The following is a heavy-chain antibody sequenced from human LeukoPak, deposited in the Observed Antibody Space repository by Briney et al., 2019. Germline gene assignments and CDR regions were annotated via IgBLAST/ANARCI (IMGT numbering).Heavy chain of an antibody. Sequence: GGSLRLSCAASGFTFSTYALHWVRQAPGKGLEWVANIKRDGSEKYYVDSVKGRFTISRDNAKNSLYLQMNSLRAEDTAVYYCARPHYVHDDLYYWGQGTLVSVSS. CDR1: GFTFSTYA. CDR2: IKRDGSEK. V-gene: IGHV3-7*01. D-gene: IGHD3-16*01. CDR3: ARPHYVHDDLYY. J-gene: IGHJ4*02.